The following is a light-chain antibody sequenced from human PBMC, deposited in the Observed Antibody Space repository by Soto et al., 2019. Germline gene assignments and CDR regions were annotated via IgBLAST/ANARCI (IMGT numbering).Light chain of an antibody. J-gene: IGKJ5*01. V-gene: IGKV3-11*01. Sequence: EIVLTQSPATLSLSPGERATLSCRASHSVSTYLAWYQQTPGQAPRLLIFDASKRETGIPARFSGSGSGTEFTLTITSLEPEDFAVDYCQQRSNWPITFGQGTRLEIK. CDR1: HSVSTY. CDR2: DAS. CDR3: QQRSNWPIT.